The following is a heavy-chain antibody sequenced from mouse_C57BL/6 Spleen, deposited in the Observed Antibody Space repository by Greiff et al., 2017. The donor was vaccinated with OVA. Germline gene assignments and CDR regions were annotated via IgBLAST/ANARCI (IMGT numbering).Heavy chain of an antibody. V-gene: IGHV5-9-1*02. J-gene: IGHJ3*01. CDR1: GFTFSSYA. Sequence: EVQGVESGEGLVKPGGSLKLSCAASGFTFSSYAMSWVRQTPEKRLEWVAYISSGGDYIYYADTVKGRFTISRDNARNTLYLQMSSLKSEDTAMYYCTRDNYGNYEGLFAYWGQGTLVTVSA. CDR2: ISSGGDYI. CDR3: TRDNYGNYEGLFAY. D-gene: IGHD2-1*01.